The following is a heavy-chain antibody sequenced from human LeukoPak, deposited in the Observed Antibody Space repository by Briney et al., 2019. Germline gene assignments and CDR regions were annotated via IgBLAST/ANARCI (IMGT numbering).Heavy chain of an antibody. J-gene: IGHJ4*02. D-gene: IGHD3-3*01. V-gene: IGHV4-34*01. Sequence: PSETLSLTCAVYGGSFSGYYWSWIRQPPGKGLEWIGEINHSGSTNYNPSLKSRVTISVDTSKNQFSLNLSSVTAADTAVYYCARGRGYDFWSAYQSDYWGQGTLVTVSS. CDR1: GGSFSGYY. CDR2: INHSGST. CDR3: ARGRGYDFWSAYQSDY.